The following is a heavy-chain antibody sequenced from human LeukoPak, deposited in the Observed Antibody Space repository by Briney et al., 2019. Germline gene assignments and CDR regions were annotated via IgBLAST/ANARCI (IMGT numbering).Heavy chain of an antibody. CDR2: ISGSSRTT. CDR3: AIVVAARQGTIEF. V-gene: IGHV3-23*01. J-gene: IGHJ1*01. Sequence: SSLKLSYATPGFNFTTHALSWVRQAPWTGLHYASLISGSSRTTYYAASFKGWFTISRNNSKSTFYVQMNSLRADDTAVYYCAIVVAARQGTIEFWVQGTGVTIS. CDR1: GFNFTTHA. D-gene: IGHD6-6*01.